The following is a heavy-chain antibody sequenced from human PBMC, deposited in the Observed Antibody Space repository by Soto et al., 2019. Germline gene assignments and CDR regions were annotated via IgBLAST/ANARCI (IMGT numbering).Heavy chain of an antibody. CDR1: GFTFSSYS. Sequence: GGSLRLSCAASGFTFSSYSMNWVRQAPGKGLEWVSYISSSSSTIYYADSVKGRFTISRDNAKNSLYLQMNSLRAEDTAVYYCARVRGNRFLEWLLGPEGWGQGTLVTVSS. CDR3: ARVRGNRFLEWLLGPEG. CDR2: ISSSSSTI. J-gene: IGHJ4*02. D-gene: IGHD3-3*01. V-gene: IGHV3-48*01.